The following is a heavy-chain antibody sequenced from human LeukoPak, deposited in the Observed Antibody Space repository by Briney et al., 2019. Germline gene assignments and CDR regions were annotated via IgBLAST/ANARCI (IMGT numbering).Heavy chain of an antibody. CDR3: ARESEWGGIAVASFDY. V-gene: IGHV1-69*13. CDR2: IIPIFGTA. Sequence: ASVKVSCKASGGTFSSYAISWVRQAPGQGLEWMGGIIPIFGTANYAQKFQGRVTITADESTSTAYMELSSLRSEDTAVYYCARESEWGGIAVASFDYWGQGTLVTVSS. CDR1: GGTFSSYA. J-gene: IGHJ4*02. D-gene: IGHD6-19*01.